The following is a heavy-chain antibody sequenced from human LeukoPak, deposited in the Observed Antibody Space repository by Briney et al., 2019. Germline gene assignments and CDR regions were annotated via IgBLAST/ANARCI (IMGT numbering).Heavy chain of an antibody. CDR1: GFTFSSYA. V-gene: IGHV3-64D*06. CDR2: ISSDGGST. CDR3: VKRSYSGTYYYDY. D-gene: IGHD5-12*01. Sequence: PGGSLRLSCSASGFTFSSYAMHWVRQAPGKGLEYVSFISSDGGSTYYADSVKGRFTISRDNSKNTLYLQMSSLRAEDTAVFYCVKRSYSGTYYYDYWGQGTLVTVSS. J-gene: IGHJ4*02.